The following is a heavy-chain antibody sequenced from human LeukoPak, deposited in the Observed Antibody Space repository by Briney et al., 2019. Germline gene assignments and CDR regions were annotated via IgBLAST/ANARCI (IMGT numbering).Heavy chain of an antibody. V-gene: IGHV1-69*01. J-gene: IGHJ3*02. CDR2: IIPIFGTA. CDR3: ARGIVVVINDAFDI. CDR1: GGTFSSYA. Sequence: SVKVSCKASGGTFSSYAISWVRQAPGQGLEWMGGIIPIFGTANYAQKFQGRVTITADESTSTAYMELSSLRSEYTAVYYCARGIVVVINDAFDIWGQGTMVTVSS. D-gene: IGHD2-21*01.